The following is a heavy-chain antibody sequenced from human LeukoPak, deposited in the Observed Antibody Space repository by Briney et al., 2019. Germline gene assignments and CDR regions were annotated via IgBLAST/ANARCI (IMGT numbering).Heavy chain of an antibody. J-gene: IGHJ4*02. CDR1: GGTFSSYA. D-gene: IGHD3-22*01. CDR2: INPNSGGT. Sequence: ASVKVSCKASGGTFSSYAISWVRQAPGQGLEWMGRINPNSGGTNYAQKFQGRVTMTRDTSISTVYMELSRLRSDDTAVYYCARVGYYESSGYYEYWGQRTLVTVSS. CDR3: ARVGYYESSGYYEY. V-gene: IGHV1-2*06.